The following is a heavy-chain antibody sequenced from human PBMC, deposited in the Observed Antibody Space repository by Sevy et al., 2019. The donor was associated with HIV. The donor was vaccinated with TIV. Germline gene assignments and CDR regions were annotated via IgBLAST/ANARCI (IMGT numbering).Heavy chain of an antibody. CDR3: AREGIVGASWGCFDY. V-gene: IGHV3-53*01. J-gene: IGHJ4*02. CDR1: GFTVSRNY. Sequence: GGSLRLSCAASGFTVSRNYMSWVRQAPGKGLEWVSVIYSGGSTYYADSVKGRFTISRDNAKNKLYLQMNSLRAEDTAVYYCAREGIVGASWGCFDYWGQGTLVTVSS. CDR2: IYSGGST. D-gene: IGHD1-26*01.